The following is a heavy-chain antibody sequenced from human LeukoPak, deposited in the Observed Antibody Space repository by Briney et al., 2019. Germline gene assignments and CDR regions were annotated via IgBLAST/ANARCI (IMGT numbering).Heavy chain of an antibody. CDR2: IYHSGST. V-gene: IGHV4-30-2*01. CDR1: GGSISSGGYS. D-gene: IGHD3-3*01. J-gene: IGHJ6*02. CDR3: ARVNYDFWSGYYISGSANYGMDV. Sequence: TLSLTCAVSGGSISSGGYSWSWIRQPPGKGLEWIGYIYHSGSTYYNPSLKSRVTISVDRSKNQFSLKLSSVTAADTAVYYCARVNYDFWSGYYISGSANYGMDVWGQGTTVTVSS.